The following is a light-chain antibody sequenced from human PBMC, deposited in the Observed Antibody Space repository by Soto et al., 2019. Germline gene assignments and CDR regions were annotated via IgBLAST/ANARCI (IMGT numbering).Light chain of an antibody. V-gene: IGKV1-5*03. CDR2: KAS. CDR1: QSISSW. J-gene: IGKJ2*01. Sequence: DIQMTQSPSTLSASVGDRVTITCRASQSISSWLAWYQQKPGKAPKLLIYKASSLESGVPSRFSGSGFGTEFTLTISSLQPDDFATYHCQEYKSYPYTFGQGTKLEIK. CDR3: QEYKSYPYT.